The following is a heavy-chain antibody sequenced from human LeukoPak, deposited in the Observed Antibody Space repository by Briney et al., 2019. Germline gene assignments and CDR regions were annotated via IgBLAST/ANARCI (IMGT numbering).Heavy chain of an antibody. CDR1: GYTLTSYG. CDR2: ISAYNGNT. D-gene: IGHD1-26*01. Sequence: ASVKVSCKASGYTLTSYGISWVRQAPGQGLEWMGWISAYNGNTNYAQKLQGRVTMTTDTSTSTAYMELRSLRSDDTAVYYCARDKAPVGAKDLGAFDIWGQGTMVTVSS. V-gene: IGHV1-18*01. J-gene: IGHJ3*02. CDR3: ARDKAPVGAKDLGAFDI.